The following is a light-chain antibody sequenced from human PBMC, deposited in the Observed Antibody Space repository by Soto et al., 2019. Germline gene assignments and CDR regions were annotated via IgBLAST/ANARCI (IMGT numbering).Light chain of an antibody. Sequence: DLQMTQSPSTLSASVGDRVTITCRADQSISDRLAWYQQKPGKAPKLLIYKASTLESGIPSRVRGSGSGTEFTLTISSLQPDDFATYYCQQYNSFSTWTFGQGTKVEIK. CDR2: KAS. CDR3: QQYNSFSTWT. CDR1: QSISDR. J-gene: IGKJ1*01. V-gene: IGKV1-5*03.